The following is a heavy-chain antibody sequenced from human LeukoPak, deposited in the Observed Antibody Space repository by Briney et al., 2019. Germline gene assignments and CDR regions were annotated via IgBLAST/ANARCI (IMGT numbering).Heavy chain of an antibody. V-gene: IGHV4-4*07. J-gene: IGHJ3*02. D-gene: IGHD6-13*01. CDR1: GGSISSYY. CDR3: ARDSQQQGLDAFDI. Sequence: SETLSLSCTVSGGSISSYYWSWIRQPAGKGLEWIGRIYSSGNTNYNPSLKSRVTMSLDTSKNQISLKFSSVNAADTAVYYCARDSQQQGLDAFDIWGQGTMVTVSS. CDR2: IYSSGNT.